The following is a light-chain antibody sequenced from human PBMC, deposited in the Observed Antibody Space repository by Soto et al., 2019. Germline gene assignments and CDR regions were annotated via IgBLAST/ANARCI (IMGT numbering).Light chain of an antibody. Sequence: QSALAQPASVSGSPGQSITISCTGTSGFVGSFSLVSWYQQHPGKAPKVMISEGHRRPSGVPDRFSGSKSGNTAYLTISGLQVEDEAEYFCFSFTTTSTHVFGTGTKLTVL. CDR1: SGFVGSFSL. CDR3: FSFTTTSTHV. V-gene: IGLV2-14*02. J-gene: IGLJ1*01. CDR2: EGH.